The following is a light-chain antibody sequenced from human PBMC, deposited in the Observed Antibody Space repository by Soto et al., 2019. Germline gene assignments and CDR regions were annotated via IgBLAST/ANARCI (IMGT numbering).Light chain of an antibody. CDR1: SSDVGSYNR. Sequence: QSALTQPPSVSGSPGQSVAISCTVTSSDVGSYNRVSWYQQPPGTAPKLIISEVNNRPSGVPDRFSGSKSGNTASLTISGLQAEDEADYYCSSYTPSNTYVFGTGTKLTVL. CDR2: EVN. V-gene: IGLV2-18*02. J-gene: IGLJ1*01. CDR3: SSYTPSNTYV.